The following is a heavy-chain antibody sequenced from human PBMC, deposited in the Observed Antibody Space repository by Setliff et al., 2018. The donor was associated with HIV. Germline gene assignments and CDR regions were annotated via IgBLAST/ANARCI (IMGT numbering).Heavy chain of an antibody. CDR2: ISYSGST. CDR1: GGSLRGGGNY. CDR3: ARAAAAGTRCFDL. V-gene: IGHV4-31*03. D-gene: IGHD6-13*01. J-gene: IGHJ2*01. Sequence: LSLTCTVSGGSLRGGGNYWSWIRQHPGKGLEWIGYISYSGSTYYNPSLNSRLTISIDTSKNQFSLKLSSLTAADTAVYYCARAAAAGTRCFDLWGRGTLVTVSS.